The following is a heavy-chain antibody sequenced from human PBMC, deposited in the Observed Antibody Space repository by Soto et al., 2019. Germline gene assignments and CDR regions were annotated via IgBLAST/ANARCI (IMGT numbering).Heavy chain of an antibody. CDR2: INHSGST. J-gene: IGHJ6*03. Sequence: SETLSLTCAVYGGSFSGYYWSWIRQPPGKVLEWIGEINHSGSTNYNPSLKSRVTISVDTSKNQFSLKLSSVTAADTAVYYCARGVLVLRFLEWLSDYYYYYMDVWGKGTTVTVSS. V-gene: IGHV4-34*01. D-gene: IGHD3-3*01. CDR3: ARGVLVLRFLEWLSDYYYYYMDV. CDR1: GGSFSGYY.